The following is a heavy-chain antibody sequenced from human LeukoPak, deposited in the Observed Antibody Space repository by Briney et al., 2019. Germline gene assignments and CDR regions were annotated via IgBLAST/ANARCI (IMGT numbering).Heavy chain of an antibody. V-gene: IGHV4-34*01. D-gene: IGHD3-3*01. CDR1: GRSFSGYY. CDR3: ARRRFLASFDP. Sequence: SETLSLTCAVYGRSFSGYYWSWIRQPPGKGLEWIGEINHSGSTNYNPSLKSRVTISVDTSKNQFSLKLSSVTAADTAVYYCARRRFLASFDPWGQGTLVTVSS. CDR2: INHSGST. J-gene: IGHJ5*02.